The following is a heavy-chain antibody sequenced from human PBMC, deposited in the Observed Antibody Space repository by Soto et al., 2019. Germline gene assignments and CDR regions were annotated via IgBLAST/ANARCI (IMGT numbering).Heavy chain of an antibody. CDR1: GDSVSSNTVS. Sequence: SQTLSLTCVISGDSVSSNTVSWNWIRQSPSRVLEWLGRTYFRSKWYNDYAVSVKSRIIINPDTSNNQFSLQLNSVTPEDTAVYFCAKGDNLGPTTGYAFDPWGQGIMVTGSS. CDR3: AKGDNLGPTTGYAFDP. CDR2: TYFRSKWYN. V-gene: IGHV6-1*01. J-gene: IGHJ5*02. D-gene: IGHD5-12*01.